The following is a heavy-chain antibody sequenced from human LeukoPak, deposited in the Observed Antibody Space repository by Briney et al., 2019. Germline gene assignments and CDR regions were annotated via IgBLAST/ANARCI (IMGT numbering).Heavy chain of an antibody. CDR2: IKSKTDGGTT. CDR1: GFIFSTAW. CDR3: TTLEQDYFDSSGYDVYYTDV. D-gene: IGHD3-22*01. V-gene: IGHV3-15*01. Sequence: GGSLRLSCAASGFIFSTAWMIWVRQAPGKGLEWVGRIKSKTDGGTTDYAAPVKGRFTISRDDSKNTLYLEMSGLKTEDTAVYYCTTLEQDYFDSSGYDVYYTDVWGKGTTVTVSS. J-gene: IGHJ6*03.